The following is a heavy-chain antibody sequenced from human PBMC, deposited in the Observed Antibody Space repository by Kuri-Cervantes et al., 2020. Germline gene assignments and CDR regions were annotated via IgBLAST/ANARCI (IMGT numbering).Heavy chain of an antibody. J-gene: IGHJ4*02. CDR1: GFTFSSYW. V-gene: IGHV3-7*03. CDR3: AKDLRGGSVAGTGIFDY. D-gene: IGHD6-19*01. Sequence: GGSLRLSCAASGFTFSSYWMSWVRQAPGKGLEWVANIKQDGSEKYYVDSVKGRFTISRDNAKNSLYLQMNSLRAEDTALYYCAKDLRGGSVAGTGIFDYWGQGTLVTVSS. CDR2: IKQDGSEK.